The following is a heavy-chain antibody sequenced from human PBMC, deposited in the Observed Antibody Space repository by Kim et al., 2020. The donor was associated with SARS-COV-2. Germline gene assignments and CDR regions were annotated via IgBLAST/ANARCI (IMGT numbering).Heavy chain of an antibody. CDR3: ARGQVWFGVAKYGMDV. CDR1: GFTFSSYA. J-gene: IGHJ6*02. V-gene: IGHV3-64*01. Sequence: GGSLRLSCAASGFTFSSYAMHWVRQAPGKGLEYVSAISSNGGSTYYANSVKGRFTISRDNSKNTLYLQMGSLRAEDMAVYYCARGQVWFGVAKYGMDVWGQGTTVTVSS. CDR2: ISSNGGST. D-gene: IGHD3-3*01.